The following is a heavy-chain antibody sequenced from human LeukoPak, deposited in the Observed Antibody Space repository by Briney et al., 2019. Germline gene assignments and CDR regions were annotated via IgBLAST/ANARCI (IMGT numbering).Heavy chain of an antibody. V-gene: IGHV1-69*13. CDR2: IIPIFGTA. CDR1: GYTFTSYA. Sequence: GASVKVSCKASGYTFTSYAMNWVRQAPGQGLEWMGGIIPIFGTANYAQKFQGRVTITADESTSTAYMELSSLRSEDTAVYYCARADPLGYCSGGSCRTYFDYWGQGTLVTVSS. D-gene: IGHD2-15*01. CDR3: ARADPLGYCSGGSCRTYFDY. J-gene: IGHJ4*02.